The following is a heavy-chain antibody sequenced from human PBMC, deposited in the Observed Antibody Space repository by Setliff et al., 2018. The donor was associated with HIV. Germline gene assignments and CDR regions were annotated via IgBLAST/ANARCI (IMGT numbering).Heavy chain of an antibody. Sequence: GGSLRLSCAASGFAFDNYCMTWVRQAPGKGLEWVSAIGGSTGSTYYADSVKGRFTISRDNSKNTLYLQMSSLRAEDTAVYYCARDQVANYYGSGIDYWGQGTLVTVSS. V-gene: IGHV3-23*01. CDR3: ARDQVANYYGSGIDY. CDR2: IGGSTGST. CDR1: GFAFDNYC. J-gene: IGHJ4*02. D-gene: IGHD3-10*01.